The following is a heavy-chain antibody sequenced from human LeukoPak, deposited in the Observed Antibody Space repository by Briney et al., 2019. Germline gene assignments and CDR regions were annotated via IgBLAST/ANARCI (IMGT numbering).Heavy chain of an antibody. CDR2: INDDGTTT. CDR1: GFTFRTSW. CDR3: ARGLGSPTDY. Sequence: GGSLRLSCAASGFTFRTSWMHWLRHAPGKGLVWVSRINDDGTTTTYADSVKGRFTISRDNAKSTLYLQMNSLRAEDTAVYYRARGLGSPTDYWGQGTLVTVSS. D-gene: IGHD1-26*01. J-gene: IGHJ4*02. V-gene: IGHV3-74*01.